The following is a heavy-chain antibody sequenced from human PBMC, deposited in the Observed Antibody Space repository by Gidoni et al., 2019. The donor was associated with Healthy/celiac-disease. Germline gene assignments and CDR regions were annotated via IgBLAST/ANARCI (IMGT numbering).Heavy chain of an antibody. CDR2: ISSSGSTI. CDR3: ARGYCSSTSCYPLYYYGMDV. CDR1: GFTFRDYY. J-gene: IGHJ6*02. Sequence: QVQLVESGGGLVKPGGSLRLSCAASGFTFRDYYCIWIRQAPGKGLEWVSYISSSGSTIYYADSVKGRFTISRDNAKNSLYLQMNSLRAEDTAVYYCARGYCSSTSCYPLYYYGMDVWGQGTTVTVSS. V-gene: IGHV3-11*01. D-gene: IGHD2-2*01.